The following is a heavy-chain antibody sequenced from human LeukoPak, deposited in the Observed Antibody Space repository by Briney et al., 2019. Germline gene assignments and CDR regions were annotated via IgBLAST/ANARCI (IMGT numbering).Heavy chain of an antibody. J-gene: IGHJ4*02. D-gene: IGHD6-19*01. Sequence: SETLSLTCTVSDGSISSYYWSWIRQPPGKGLEWIGYIYYSGSTNYNTSLKSRVTMSVDTSKKQFSLRLSSVTAADTAVYYCARKPESSGWYDYFDYWGQGTLVTVSS. V-gene: IGHV4-59*01. CDR2: IYYSGST. CDR3: ARKPESSGWYDYFDY. CDR1: DGSISSYY.